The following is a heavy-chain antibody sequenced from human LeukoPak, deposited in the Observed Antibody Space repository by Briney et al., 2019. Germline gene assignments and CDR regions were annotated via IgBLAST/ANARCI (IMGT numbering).Heavy chain of an antibody. J-gene: IGHJ4*02. Sequence: SETLSLTCTVSGGSISRYYWSWIRQPPGKGLEWIGYIYYSGTTNYNPSLKSRVTISVDTSKDQSSLKLSSVTAADTAVYYCAREGGPYRPLDYSGQGTLVTVSS. V-gene: IGHV4-59*12. CDR2: IYYSGTT. CDR1: GGSISRYY. CDR3: AREGGPYRPLDY.